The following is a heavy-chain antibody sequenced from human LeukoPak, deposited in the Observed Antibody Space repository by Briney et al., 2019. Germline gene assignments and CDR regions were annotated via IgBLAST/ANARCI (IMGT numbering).Heavy chain of an antibody. Sequence: PGRSLRLSCAASGFTFSSYGMHWVRQAPGKGLEWVALVSYDGSNKYYADSVKGRFTISRDNSKNTLYLQMSSLRAEDTAVYYCAIKRDSNWFDPWGQGTRVTVSS. J-gene: IGHJ5*02. CDR1: GFTFSSYG. CDR2: VSYDGSNK. V-gene: IGHV3-30*03. CDR3: AIKRDSNWFDP.